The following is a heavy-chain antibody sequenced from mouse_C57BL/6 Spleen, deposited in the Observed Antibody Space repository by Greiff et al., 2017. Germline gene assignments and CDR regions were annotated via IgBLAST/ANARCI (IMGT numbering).Heavy chain of an antibody. CDR1: GYTFTDYY. CDR3: ARGDLPYAMDY. CDR2: INPNNGGT. V-gene: IGHV1-26*01. Sequence: VQLQQSGPELVKPGASVKISCKASGYTFTDYYMNWVKQSHGKSLEWMGDINPNNGGTSYNQKFKGKATLTVDKSSSTAYMELRSLTSEDSAVYYCARGDLPYAMDYWGQGTSVTVSS. J-gene: IGHJ4*01.